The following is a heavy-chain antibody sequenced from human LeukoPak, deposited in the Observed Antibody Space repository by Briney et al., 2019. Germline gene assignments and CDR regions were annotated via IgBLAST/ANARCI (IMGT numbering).Heavy chain of an antibody. CDR1: GGSISSGGYY. V-gene: IGHV4-39*07. Sequence: PSQTLSLTCTVSGGSISSGGYYWSWIRQPPGKGLEWIGSISHSGNTYYNPSLKSRVTISVDTSKNQFSLKLNSVTAADTAVYYCARVGSTVLTPIDYWGQGTLVTVSS. CDR2: ISHSGNT. D-gene: IGHD4-23*01. J-gene: IGHJ4*02. CDR3: ARVGSTVLTPIDY.